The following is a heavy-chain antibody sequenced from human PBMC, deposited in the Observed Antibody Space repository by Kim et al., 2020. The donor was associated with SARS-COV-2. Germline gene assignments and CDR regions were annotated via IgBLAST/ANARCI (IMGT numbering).Heavy chain of an antibody. D-gene: IGHD3-9*01. CDR1: GGSISSSSYY. V-gene: IGHV4-39*01. CDR2: IYYSGST. CDR3: ARLRDILTGQRQYYYGMDV. Sequence: SETLSLTCTVSGGSISSSSYYWGWIRQPPGKGLEWIGSIYYSGSTYYNPSLKSRVTISVDTSKNQFSLKLSSVTAADTAVYYCARLRDILTGQRQYYYGMDVWGQGTTVTVSS. J-gene: IGHJ6*02.